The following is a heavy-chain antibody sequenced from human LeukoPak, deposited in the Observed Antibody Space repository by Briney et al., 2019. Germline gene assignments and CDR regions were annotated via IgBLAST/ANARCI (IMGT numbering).Heavy chain of an antibody. V-gene: IGHV3-21*01. Sequence: AGGSLRLSCAASGFTFSSYSMNWVRQAPGKGLEWVSSISSSSSYIYYSNSVKGRFTISRDNAKNPLYLQMNSLRAEDTAVYYCARGRVYSYGYGDAFDIWGQGTMVTVSS. CDR3: ARGRVYSYGYGDAFDI. CDR2: ISSSSSYI. J-gene: IGHJ3*02. CDR1: GFTFSSYS. D-gene: IGHD5-18*01.